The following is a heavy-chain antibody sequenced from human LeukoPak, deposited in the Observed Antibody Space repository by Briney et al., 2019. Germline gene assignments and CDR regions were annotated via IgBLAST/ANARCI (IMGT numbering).Heavy chain of an antibody. D-gene: IGHD3-3*01. CDR3: ARLSAAVHLGAFDL. CDR1: GASITNHF. CDR2: IHHSGNT. V-gene: IGHV4-59*11. Sequence: PSETLSLTCTVSGASITNHFWTWIRQSPEKGLEWMGYIHHSGNTNYNPSLNSRVTISVDTSMSQFSLKLTSVTAADTAIYYCARLSAAVHLGAFDLWGQGTMVTVSS. J-gene: IGHJ3*01.